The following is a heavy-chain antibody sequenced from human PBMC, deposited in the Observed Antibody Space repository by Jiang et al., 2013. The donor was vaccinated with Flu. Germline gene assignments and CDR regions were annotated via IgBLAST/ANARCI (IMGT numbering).Heavy chain of an antibody. Sequence: SIISDRHYWVWIRQPPREGSGVDWKYLSCGSTYYKPSLKSRVTISVDTPKNQFSLKLGSVTAADTAVYFCARAHKYSGFELPYFDCWGQGTLVTVSS. V-gene: IGHV4-39*07. CDR1: SIISDRHY. D-gene: IGHD5-12*01. CDR3: ARAHKYSGFELPYFDC. J-gene: IGHJ4*02. CDR2: LSCGST.